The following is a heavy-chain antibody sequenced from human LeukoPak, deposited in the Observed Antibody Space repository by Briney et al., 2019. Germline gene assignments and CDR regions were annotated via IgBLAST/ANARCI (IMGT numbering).Heavy chain of an antibody. D-gene: IGHD2-15*01. J-gene: IGHJ4*02. CDR3: ARVKGSYFDY. Sequence: GGSLRLSCAASGFPLSSYSINWFRQAPGKGLEWVAYISASGSNIYYVDSVKGRFTVPRDNPKSSLFLQMNSPRAEDTAVYYCARVKGSYFDYWGQGALVTVSS. CDR1: GFPLSSYS. V-gene: IGHV3-48*01. CDR2: ISASGSNI.